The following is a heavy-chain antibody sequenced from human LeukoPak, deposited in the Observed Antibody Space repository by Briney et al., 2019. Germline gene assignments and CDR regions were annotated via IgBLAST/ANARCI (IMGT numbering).Heavy chain of an antibody. D-gene: IGHD3-22*01. CDR3: ARDDNSSGYYPDY. J-gene: IGHJ4*02. CDR2: ISYDGSNK. V-gene: IGHV3-30-3*01. Sequence: GGSLRLSCAASGFTFSSYAMPWVRQAPGKGLEWVAVISYDGSNKYYADSVKGRFTISRGNSKNTLYLQMNSLRAEDTAVYYCARDDNSSGYYPDYWGQGTLVTVSS. CDR1: GFTFSSYA.